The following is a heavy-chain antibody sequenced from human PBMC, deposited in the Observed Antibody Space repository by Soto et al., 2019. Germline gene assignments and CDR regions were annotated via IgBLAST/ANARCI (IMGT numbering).Heavy chain of an antibody. Sequence: SQTLSLTSAISGDSASSKSDAWNWIRQSPSGGLEWLGRTFYRSKWTTDYSVSVKSRIIINPDTSKNQFSLQLNSVTPEDTAVYYCARSYGVGAFDFWGQGTMVTVSS. CDR3: ARSYGVGAFDF. J-gene: IGHJ3*01. V-gene: IGHV6-1*01. D-gene: IGHD3-10*01. CDR1: GDSASSKSDA. CDR2: TFYRSKWTT.